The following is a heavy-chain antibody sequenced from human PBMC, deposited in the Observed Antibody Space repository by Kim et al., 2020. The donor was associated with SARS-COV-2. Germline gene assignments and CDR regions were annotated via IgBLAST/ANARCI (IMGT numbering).Heavy chain of an antibody. D-gene: IGHD3-16*02. CDR3: ARGRGGIIVIDFDF. CDR2: ISFDASNK. Sequence: GGSLRLSCAASGFTFANYDMHWVRQAPGKGLEWAAVISFDASNKHYADSVKGRFTISRDNSKNTLYLQMNSLKAEDTALYYCARGRGGIIVIDFDFWGQG. CDR1: GFTFANYD. V-gene: IGHV3-30-3*01. J-gene: IGHJ4*02.